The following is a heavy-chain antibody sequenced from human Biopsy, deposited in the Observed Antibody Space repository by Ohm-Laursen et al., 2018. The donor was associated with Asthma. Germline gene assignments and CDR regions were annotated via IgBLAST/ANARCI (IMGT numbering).Heavy chain of an antibody. D-gene: IGHD6-6*01. Sequence: GTLSLTCIVSGDAMSTSGSYWGWIRQSPGKGLEWIGSIYYSGRTYYNPSLESPVTISADTSKNHFSLKGTSVTAADTAVYYCARAVSSSSYWYFDLWGRGDLVTVSS. V-gene: IGHV4-39*02. CDR2: IYYSGRT. CDR3: ARAVSSSSYWYFDL. CDR1: GDAMSTSGSY. J-gene: IGHJ2*01.